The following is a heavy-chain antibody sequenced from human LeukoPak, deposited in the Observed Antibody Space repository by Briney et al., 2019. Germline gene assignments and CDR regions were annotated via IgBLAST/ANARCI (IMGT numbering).Heavy chain of an antibody. CDR3: ARDLVVGATTYDY. V-gene: IGHV3-20*04. CDR2: INWNGGST. CDR1: GFTFSSYA. Sequence: GGSLRLSCAASGFTFSSYAMSWVRQAPGKGLEWVSGINWNGGSTGYADSVKGRFTISRDNAKNSLYLQMNSLRAEDTALYYCARDLVVGATTYDYWGQGTLVTVSS. D-gene: IGHD1-26*01. J-gene: IGHJ4*02.